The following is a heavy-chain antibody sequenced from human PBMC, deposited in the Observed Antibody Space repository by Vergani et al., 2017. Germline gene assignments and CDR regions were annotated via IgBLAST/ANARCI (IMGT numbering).Heavy chain of an antibody. CDR1: GGSISSGGYY. V-gene: IGHV4-31*03. Sequence: QVRLEESGPGLVKPSQTLSLTCTVSGGSISSGGYYWSWIRQHPGKGLEWIGYIYYSGSTYYNPSLKSRVTISVDTSKNQFSLKLSSVTAADTAVYYCARVVTIFGVVIDYWGQGTLVTVSS. CDR2: IYYSGST. J-gene: IGHJ4*02. CDR3: ARVVTIFGVVIDY. D-gene: IGHD3-3*01.